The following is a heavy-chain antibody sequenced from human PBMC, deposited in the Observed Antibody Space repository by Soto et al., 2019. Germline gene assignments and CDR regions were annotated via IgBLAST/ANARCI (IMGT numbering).Heavy chain of an antibody. J-gene: IGHJ4*02. CDR3: AREKSDWYDY. CDR1: GFTFSTYT. V-gene: IGHV3-48*02. CDR2: ISSSSNTI. Sequence: EVQLVECGGGLVQPGGSLRLSCAASGFTFSTYTMNWVRQAPGKGLEWVSYISSSSNTIYYADSVKGRFTISRDNGKNSLYLQMNSLRDEDTAVYYCAREKSDWYDYWGQGTLVTVSS. D-gene: IGHD6-19*01.